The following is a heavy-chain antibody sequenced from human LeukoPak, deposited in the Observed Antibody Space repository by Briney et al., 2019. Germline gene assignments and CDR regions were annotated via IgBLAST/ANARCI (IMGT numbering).Heavy chain of an antibody. J-gene: IGHJ4*02. D-gene: IGHD1-26*01. CDR1: GGSITSYY. Sequence: SETLSLTCTVSGGSITSYYWSWIRQSAGKGLEWIGRIYITGSTTYNPSLKSRVTMSLDTSKNQFSLKLSSVTAADTAVYYCARGVNSGYFDYCGQGTLVTVSS. V-gene: IGHV4-4*07. CDR3: ARGVNSGYFDY. CDR2: IYITGST.